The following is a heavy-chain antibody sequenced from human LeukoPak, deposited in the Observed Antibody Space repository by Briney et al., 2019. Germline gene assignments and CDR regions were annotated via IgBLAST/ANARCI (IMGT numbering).Heavy chain of an antibody. D-gene: IGHD3-10*01. CDR3: ARELNYYGSGSTPKTP. Sequence: PGGSLRLSCAASGFIFDDYGMSWVRQAPGKGLEWVSGINWNGDSTHYADSVKGRFAISRDNAKNSLYLQMNSLRAEDTAFYYCARELNYYGSGSTPKTPWGQGTLVTVSS. J-gene: IGHJ5*02. CDR2: INWNGDST. V-gene: IGHV3-20*04. CDR1: GFIFDDYG.